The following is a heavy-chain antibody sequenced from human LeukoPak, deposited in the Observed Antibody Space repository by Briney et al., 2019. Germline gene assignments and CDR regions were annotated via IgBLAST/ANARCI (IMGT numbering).Heavy chain of an antibody. J-gene: IGHJ4*02. D-gene: IGHD2-15*01. CDR1: GYTFTGYY. CDR3: AIPRPYCSGGSCYLDY. Sequence: GASVKVSCKASGYTFTGYYMHWVRQAPGQGLEWMGWISPNSGGTNYAQKFQGRVTMTRDTSISTAYMELSRLRSDDTAVYYCAIPRPYCSGGSCYLDYWGQGTLVTVSS. CDR2: ISPNSGGT. V-gene: IGHV1-2*02.